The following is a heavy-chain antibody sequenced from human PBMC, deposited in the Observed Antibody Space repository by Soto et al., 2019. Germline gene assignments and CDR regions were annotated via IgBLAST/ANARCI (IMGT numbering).Heavy chain of an antibody. Sequence: PGGSLRLSCADSGFTFSSYWMSWVRQAPGKGPEWVANVKYDGSQTYYVGSVKGRFTISRDNAKNSLYLQMNSLRAEDTAVYYCTRDFQGPLDYGMDVWGQGTTVTVSS. J-gene: IGHJ6*02. D-gene: IGHD1-1*01. CDR1: GFTFSSYW. CDR3: TRDFQGPLDYGMDV. CDR2: VKYDGSQT. V-gene: IGHV3-7*01.